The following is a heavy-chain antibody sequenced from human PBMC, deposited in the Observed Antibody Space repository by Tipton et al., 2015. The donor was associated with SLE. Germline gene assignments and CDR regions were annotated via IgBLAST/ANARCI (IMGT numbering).Heavy chain of an antibody. CDR3: ARDAKYYGSGSYPY. V-gene: IGHV1-18*01. Sequence: QLVQSGAEVKKPGASVKVSCKASGYTFTSYGISWVRQAPGQGLEWMGWISAYNGNTNYAQKLQGRVTMTTDTSTSTAYMELRSLRSDDTAVYYGARDAKYYGSGSYPYWGQGTLVTVSS. CDR2: ISAYNGNT. D-gene: IGHD3-10*01. J-gene: IGHJ4*02. CDR1: GYTFTSYG.